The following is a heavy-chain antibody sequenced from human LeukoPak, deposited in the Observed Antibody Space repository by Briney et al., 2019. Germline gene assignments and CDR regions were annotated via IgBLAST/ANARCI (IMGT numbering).Heavy chain of an antibody. J-gene: IGHJ4*02. Sequence: PSETLSLTCTVSGGSISSYHWSWIRQPPGKGLEWIGYIYYSGSTNYNPSLKSRVTISVDTSKNQFSLKLSSVTAADTAVYYCARDPSYFRDGYIRWGQGTLVTVSS. CDR3: ARDPSYFRDGYIR. CDR1: GGSISSYH. CDR2: IYYSGST. D-gene: IGHD5-24*01. V-gene: IGHV4-59*12.